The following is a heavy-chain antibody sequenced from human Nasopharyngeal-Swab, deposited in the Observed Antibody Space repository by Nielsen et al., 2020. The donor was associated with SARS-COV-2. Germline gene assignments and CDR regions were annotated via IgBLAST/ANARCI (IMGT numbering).Heavy chain of an antibody. D-gene: IGHD3-22*01. Sequence: WIRQPPGKGLEWIGEINHSGSTNYNPSLKGRVTISVDTSKNQFSLKLSSVTAADTAVYYCARGTVYYYDSSGYYYYYYYGMDVWGQGTTVTVSS. CDR2: INHSGST. J-gene: IGHJ6*02. CDR3: ARGTVYYYDSSGYYYYYYYGMDV. V-gene: IGHV4-34*01.